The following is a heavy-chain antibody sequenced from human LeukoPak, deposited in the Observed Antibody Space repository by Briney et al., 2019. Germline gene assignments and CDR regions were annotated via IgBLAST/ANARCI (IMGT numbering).Heavy chain of an antibody. Sequence: SETLSLTCVGYGGSFSGYYWSWIRQPPGKGLEWIGEINHSGEIYHTGSTNYNPSLKSRVTISVDSSKNQFSLKLSSVTAADTAVYYCAKDRGREDIVVVPAAILLSYGRPEVKAVKKTGFDYWGQGTLVTVSS. D-gene: IGHD2-2*02. J-gene: IGHJ4*02. CDR3: AKDRGREDIVVVPAAILLSYGRPEVKAVKKTGFDY. V-gene: IGHV4-34*01. CDR2: INHSGEIYHTGST. CDR1: GGSFSGYY.